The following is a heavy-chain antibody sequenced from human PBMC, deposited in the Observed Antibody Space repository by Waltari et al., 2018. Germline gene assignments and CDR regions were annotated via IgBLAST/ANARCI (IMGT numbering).Heavy chain of an antibody. D-gene: IGHD1-26*01. J-gene: IGHJ6*01. CDR2: MSSVVRYM. CDR1: GFTFNRYS. Sequence: EVQLVESGGGLVKPGGSLRLSCAASGFTFNRYSMNWVRQAPGLGLWWLSSMSSVVRYMYYAEFGKGRFTTSRDNTKLDLQMDSLRVEDTAVYYCARGEQENSFSKYYNGMDVWGQGTVVTVSS. V-gene: IGHV3-21*02. CDR3: ARGEQENSFSKYYNGMDV.